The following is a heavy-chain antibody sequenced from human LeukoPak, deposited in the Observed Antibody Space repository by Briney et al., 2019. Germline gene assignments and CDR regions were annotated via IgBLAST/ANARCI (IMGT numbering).Heavy chain of an antibody. J-gene: IGHJ4*02. V-gene: IGHV4-34*01. Sequence: PSETLSLTCAVYGGSFSGYYWSWIRQPPGKGLEWLGEINHSGSTNYNPSLKSRVTISVDTSKNQFSLKLSSVTAADTAVYHCARRARWLQGMFDYWGQGTLVTVSS. D-gene: IGHD5-24*01. CDR1: GGSFSGYY. CDR2: INHSGST. CDR3: ARRARWLQGMFDY.